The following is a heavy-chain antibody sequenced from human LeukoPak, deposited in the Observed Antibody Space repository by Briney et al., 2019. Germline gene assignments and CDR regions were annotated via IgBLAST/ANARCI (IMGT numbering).Heavy chain of an antibody. CDR2: ISYDGSNK. CDR1: GFTFSSYA. CDR3: ARAYSSGWNWFDP. V-gene: IGHV3-30-3*01. Sequence: GGSLRLSCAASGFTFSSYAVHWVRQAPGKGLEWVAVISYDGSNKYYADSVKGRFTISRDNSKNTLYLQMNSLRAEDTAVYYCARAYSSGWNWFDPWGQGTLVTVSS. J-gene: IGHJ5*02. D-gene: IGHD6-19*01.